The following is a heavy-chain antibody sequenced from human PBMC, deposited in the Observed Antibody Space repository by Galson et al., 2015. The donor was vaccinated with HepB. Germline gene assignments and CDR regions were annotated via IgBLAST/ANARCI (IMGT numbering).Heavy chain of an antibody. Sequence: PALVKPTQTVTLTCTLSGLSLNTSGVGVGWIRQPPGKALEWLALIYWDDNKRYSPSLKTRLTITKDTSKNQVVLTMTNMDPVDTATFYCAHRLGAYFDSRGQGTLVTVPS. V-gene: IGHV2-5*02. CDR3: AHRLGAYFDS. D-gene: IGHD3-16*01. CDR2: IYWDDNK. CDR1: GLSLNTSGVG. J-gene: IGHJ4*02.